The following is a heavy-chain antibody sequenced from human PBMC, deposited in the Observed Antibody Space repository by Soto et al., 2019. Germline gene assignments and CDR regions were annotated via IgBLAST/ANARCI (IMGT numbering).Heavy chain of an antibody. V-gene: IGHV5-51*01. D-gene: IGHD6-13*01. Sequence: GESLKISCKGSGYSFTSYWIGWVRQMPGKGLEWMGIIYPGDSDTRYSPSFQGQVTISADKSISTAYLQWSSLKASDTAMYYCARHPIAAAGTYYYGMDVWXQGTTVTVSS. CDR1: GYSFTSYW. CDR2: IYPGDSDT. J-gene: IGHJ6*02. CDR3: ARHPIAAAGTYYYGMDV.